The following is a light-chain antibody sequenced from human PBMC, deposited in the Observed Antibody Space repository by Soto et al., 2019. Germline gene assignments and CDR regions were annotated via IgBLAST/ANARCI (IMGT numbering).Light chain of an antibody. J-gene: IGKJ4*01. V-gene: IGKV1-9*01. Sequence: DIQLTQSPSVLSASVGDTVTITSRASQALSNYLAWYQQKPGKAPDLLIYSASTLQSGVPSRFSGSGSETEFSLTIRALQPEDFATYYCQQLSRYPLTFGGGTKVDI. CDR2: SAS. CDR3: QQLSRYPLT. CDR1: QALSNY.